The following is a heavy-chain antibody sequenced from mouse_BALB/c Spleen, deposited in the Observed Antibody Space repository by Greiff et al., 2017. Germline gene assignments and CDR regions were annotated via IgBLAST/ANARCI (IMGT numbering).Heavy chain of an antibody. J-gene: IGHJ3*01. Sequence: QVQLKESGPGLVAPSQSLSITCTVSGFSLTSHGVHWVRQPPGKGLEWLGVIWAGGSTNYNSALMSRLSISKDNSKSQVFLKMNSLQTDETAMYYCAYYGRFAYWGQGTLVTVSA. CDR1: GFSLTSHG. CDR3: AYYGRFAY. CDR2: IWAGGST. D-gene: IGHD1-1*01. V-gene: IGHV2-9*02.